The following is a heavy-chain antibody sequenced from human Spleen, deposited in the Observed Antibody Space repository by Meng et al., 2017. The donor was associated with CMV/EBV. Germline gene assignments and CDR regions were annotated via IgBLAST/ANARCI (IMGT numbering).Heavy chain of an antibody. CDR1: GFTFSSYA. J-gene: IGHJ3*02. D-gene: IGHD3-10*01. V-gene: IGHV3-13*01. CDR3: ARGSSWFGESADAFDI. CDR2: IDNDGDT. Sequence: GESLKISCAASGFTFSSYAMHWVRQAPGKGLEWVSTIDNDGDTYYSGSVKGRFTISREDVKNSLYLQMNSLRAGDTAVYYCARGSSWFGESADAFDIWGQGTMVTVSS.